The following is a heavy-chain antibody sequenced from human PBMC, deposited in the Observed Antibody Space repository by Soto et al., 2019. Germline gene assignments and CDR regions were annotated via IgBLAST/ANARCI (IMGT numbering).Heavy chain of an antibody. CDR1: GGTCRGLG. J-gene: IGHJ6*03. D-gene: IGHD2-2*01. Sequence: GVPMRHWWGAAGGTCRGLGRHWVRQDTGKGLAWVARISSDGSSTSYADSVKGRFTISRDNAKNTLYLQMNSLRAEDTAVYYCALKHSTSWAYFYYYMDVWGKGTTVTVSS. CDR2: ISSDGSST. CDR3: ALKHSTSWAYFYYYMDV. V-gene: IGHV3-74*01.